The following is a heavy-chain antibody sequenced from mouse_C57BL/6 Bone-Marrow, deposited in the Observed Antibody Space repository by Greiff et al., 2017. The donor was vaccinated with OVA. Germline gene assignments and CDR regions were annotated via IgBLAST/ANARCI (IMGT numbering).Heavy chain of an antibody. CDR3: TKSDGYYYFDY. CDR1: GFTFSSYA. V-gene: IGHV5-9-1*02. Sequence: EVQLVESGEGLVKPGGSLKLSCAASGFTFSSYAMSWVRQTPETRLEWVAYISSGGDYLYYADNVKGRFPLSRDNARNTLYLQMSILKSEDTALYYGTKSDGYYYFDYWGQGTTLTVSS. D-gene: IGHD2-3*01. J-gene: IGHJ2*01. CDR2: ISSGGDYL.